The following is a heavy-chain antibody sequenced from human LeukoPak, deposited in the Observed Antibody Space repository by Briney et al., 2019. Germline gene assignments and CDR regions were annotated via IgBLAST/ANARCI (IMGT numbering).Heavy chain of an antibody. V-gene: IGHV3-48*04. J-gene: IGHJ4*02. CDR2: ISSSSSTI. Sequence: PGGSLRLSCAASGFTFSSYSMNWVRQAPGKGLEWVSYISSSSSTIYYADSVKGRFTISRDNAKNSLYLQMNSLRAEDTAVYYCARDPLESPYDYWGQGTLVTVSS. CDR1: GFTFSSYS. CDR3: ARDPLESPYDY.